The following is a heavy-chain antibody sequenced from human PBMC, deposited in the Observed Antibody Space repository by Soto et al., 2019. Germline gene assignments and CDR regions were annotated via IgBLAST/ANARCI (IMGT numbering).Heavy chain of an antibody. CDR1: GGSISSYY. CDR2: IYYSGST. D-gene: IGHD5-12*01. V-gene: IGHV4-59*01. CDR3: ARQTRWLQFGDAFDI. J-gene: IGHJ3*02. Sequence: PSETLSLTCTVSGGSISSYYWSWIRQPPGKGLEWIGYIYYSGSTNYNPSLKSRVTISVDTSKNQFSLKLSSVTAADTAVYYCARQTRWLQFGDAFDIWGQGTMVTVSS.